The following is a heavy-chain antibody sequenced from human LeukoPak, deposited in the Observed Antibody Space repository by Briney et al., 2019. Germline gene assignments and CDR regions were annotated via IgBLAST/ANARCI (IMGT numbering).Heavy chain of an antibody. D-gene: IGHD1-1*01. CDR1: GFTFSSYG. Sequence: PGRSLRLSCAASGFTFSSYGMHCVRQAPGKGLEWVAFIAEDGSIEKYTDSVKGRCPISRDNSNNTLYLRMNSLRAEDTGVYYCAKDRETTSSGTFDSWGQGTLVTVSS. CDR2: IAEDGSIE. J-gene: IGHJ4*02. V-gene: IGHV3-30*18. CDR3: AKDRETTSSGTFDS.